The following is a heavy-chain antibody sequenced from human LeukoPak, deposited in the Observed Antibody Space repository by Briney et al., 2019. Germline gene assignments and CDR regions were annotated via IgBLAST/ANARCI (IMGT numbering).Heavy chain of an antibody. Sequence: GGSLRLSCAASGFTFSSFGISWFRQAPGKGLEWVSYISSSSSTIYYADSVKGRFTISRDNAKNSLYLQMNSLRAEDTAVYYCVRGIWNGPYYWGQGTLVTVSS. CDR1: GFTFSSFG. V-gene: IGHV3-48*01. D-gene: IGHD1-1*01. CDR3: VRGIWNGPYY. J-gene: IGHJ4*02. CDR2: ISSSSSTI.